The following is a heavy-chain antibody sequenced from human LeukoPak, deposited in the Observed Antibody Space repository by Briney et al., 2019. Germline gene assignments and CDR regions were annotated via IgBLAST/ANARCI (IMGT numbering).Heavy chain of an antibody. CDR1: GFTFSSYA. J-gene: IGHJ4*02. CDR3: AKDDVVVNHYFDY. CDR2: ISGSGGST. V-gene: IGHV3-23*01. Sequence: GGSLRLSCAASGFTFSSYAMSWVRQAPGKGREGVSAISGSGGSTYYADSVKGRFTISRDNSKNTPYLPMNSLQAEDTAVYYCAKDDVVVNHYFDYWGQGTLVTVSS. D-gene: IGHD3-22*01.